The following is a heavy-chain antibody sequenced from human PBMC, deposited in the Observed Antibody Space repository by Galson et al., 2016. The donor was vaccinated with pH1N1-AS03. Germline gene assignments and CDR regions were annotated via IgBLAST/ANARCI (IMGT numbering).Heavy chain of an antibody. Sequence: SLRLSCAASGFTFSSYSIHWVRQAPGKGLESVSAISSDGDTYYTDSVKGRFTIPRDKYKNTEYLQMGSRRPEDVALYYCAREAEHHYYALHFWGQGTTVTVSS. V-gene: IGHV3-64*02. CDR2: ISSDGDT. CDR1: GFTFSSYS. CDR3: AREAEHHYYALHF. J-gene: IGHJ6*02. D-gene: IGHD1/OR15-1a*01.